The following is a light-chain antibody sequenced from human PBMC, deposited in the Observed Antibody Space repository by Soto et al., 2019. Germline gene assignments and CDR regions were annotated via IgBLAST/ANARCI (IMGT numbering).Light chain of an antibody. CDR2: GAS. Sequence: EIVLTQSPGTLSLSPGERATLSCRASQRVSSSYLAWYQQKPGLAPRLLIYGASSRATGVPDRFSGSGSGTDFSLTISRLEPEDFAVYYCQQYGSSPLVTFGQGTGLEIK. CDR1: QRVSSSY. V-gene: IGKV3-20*01. J-gene: IGKJ5*01. CDR3: QQYGSSPLVT.